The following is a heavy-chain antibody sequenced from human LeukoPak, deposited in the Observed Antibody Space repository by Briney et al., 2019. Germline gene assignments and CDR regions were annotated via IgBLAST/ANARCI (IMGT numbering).Heavy chain of an antibody. V-gene: IGHV4-34*01. Sequence: ASETLSLTCAVYGGSFDPYYWSWIRQPPGKGLEWIGEIDHSGSTNNNPSLKSRVSLSIDTSKNQFSLKLSSVTAADTAVYYCARGLLRPHAFDIWGQGTMVTVSS. J-gene: IGHJ3*02. D-gene: IGHD1-26*01. CDR1: GGSFDPYY. CDR3: ARGLLRPHAFDI. CDR2: IDHSGST.